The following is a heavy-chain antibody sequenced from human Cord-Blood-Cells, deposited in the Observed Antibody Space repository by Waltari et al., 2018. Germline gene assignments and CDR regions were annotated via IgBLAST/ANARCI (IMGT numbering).Heavy chain of an antibody. J-gene: IGHJ3*02. CDR3: ARDLSGENAFDI. D-gene: IGHD7-27*01. V-gene: IGHV1-69*09. CDR1: GGTFSSYA. Sequence: QVQLVQSGAEVKKPGSSVKVSCKASGGTFSSYAISWVRQAPGQGLEWMGRIIPILGIANYAQKFQGRVTITADKSTSTAYMELSSLRSEDTAVYYCARDLSGENAFDIWGQGTMVTVSS. CDR2: IIPILGIA.